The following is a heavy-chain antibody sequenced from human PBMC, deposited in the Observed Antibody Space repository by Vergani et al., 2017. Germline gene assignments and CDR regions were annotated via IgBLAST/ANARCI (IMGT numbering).Heavy chain of an antibody. V-gene: IGHV4-59*01. D-gene: IGHD4-23*01. J-gene: IGHJ3*02. CDR1: GGSISSYY. CDR3: ARGDYGDKDAFDI. CDR2: IYYSGST. Sequence: QVQLQESGPGLVKPSETLSLTCTVSGGSISSYYWSWIRQPPGKGLEWIGYIYYSGSTNYNPSLKSRVTISVDTSKNQFSLKLSSVTAADTAVYYCARGDYGDKDAFDIWGQG.